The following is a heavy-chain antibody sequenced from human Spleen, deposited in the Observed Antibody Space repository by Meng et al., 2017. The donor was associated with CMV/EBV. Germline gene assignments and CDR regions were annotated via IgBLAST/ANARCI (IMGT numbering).Heavy chain of an antibody. CDR1: SFRDYA. Sequence: SFRDYAMSWVRQAPGKGLEWVSVIYSGGSGTFYADSVKGRFTISRDISKNTLYLQMNTLRAEDTAIYYCATGGGYCSNGVCSHFDYWGQGTLVTVSS. CDR2: IYSGGSGT. CDR3: ATGGGYCSNGVCSHFDY. V-gene: IGHV3-23*03. D-gene: IGHD2-8*01. J-gene: IGHJ4*02.